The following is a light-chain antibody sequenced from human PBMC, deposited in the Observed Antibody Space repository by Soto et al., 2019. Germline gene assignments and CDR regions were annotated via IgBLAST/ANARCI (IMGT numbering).Light chain of an antibody. CDR2: DLT. CDR3: CAFGFVFGM. Sequence: QSALTQPRSVSGSPGQSVTISCTGTSADVGRFNYVSWYQQHPGQAPKLIISDLTQRPSGVPDRFSGSKSGNTASLSISGLRPEDEADYYCCAFGFVFGMFGGGTKLTVL. V-gene: IGLV2-11*01. J-gene: IGLJ3*02. CDR1: SADVGRFNY.